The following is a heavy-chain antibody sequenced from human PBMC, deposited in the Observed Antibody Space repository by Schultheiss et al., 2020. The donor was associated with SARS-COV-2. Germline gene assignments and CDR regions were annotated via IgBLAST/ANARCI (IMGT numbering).Heavy chain of an antibody. Sequence: SETLSLTCTVSGGSISSGGYYWSWIRQHPGKGLEWIGNIYYNGSTNYNPSLKSRVTISVDTSKNQFSLKLSSVTAADTAVYYCARGLRLLWFGELTGLDYWGQGTLVTVSS. CDR2: IYYNGST. J-gene: IGHJ4*02. D-gene: IGHD3-10*01. CDR1: GGSISSGGYY. CDR3: ARGLRLLWFGELTGLDY. V-gene: IGHV4-61*08.